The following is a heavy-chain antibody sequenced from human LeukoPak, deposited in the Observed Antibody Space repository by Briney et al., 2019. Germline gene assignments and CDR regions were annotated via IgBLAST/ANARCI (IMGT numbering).Heavy chain of an antibody. J-gene: IGHJ4*02. CDR1: GYTLTGLS. D-gene: IGHD6-19*01. CDR3: APTWYSSGWYMVY. V-gene: IGHV1-24*01. CDR2: FDPEDGET. Sequence: GASVKVSCKVSGYTLTGLSMHWVRQAPGKGLEWMGGFDPEDGETIYAQKFQGRVTMTEDTSTDTAYMELSSLRSEDTAVYYCAPTWYSSGWYMVYWGQGTLVTVSS.